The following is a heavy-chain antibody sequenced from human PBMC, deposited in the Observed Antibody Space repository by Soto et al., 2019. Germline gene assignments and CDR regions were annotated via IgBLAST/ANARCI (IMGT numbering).Heavy chain of an antibody. J-gene: IGHJ5*02. Sequence: QVQLQESGPGLVKPSGTLSLTCAVSGGSINSSNWWTWVRQPPGQGLEWIGEIYHSGRTNYNPSLKSRVTISIVTSKNQFSLKLASVTAADTAVYSCAGYYGSGSYYLDWFDPWGQGTLVTVSS. CDR3: AGYYGSGSYYLDWFDP. V-gene: IGHV4-4*02. CDR1: GGSINSSNW. CDR2: IYHSGRT. D-gene: IGHD3-10*01.